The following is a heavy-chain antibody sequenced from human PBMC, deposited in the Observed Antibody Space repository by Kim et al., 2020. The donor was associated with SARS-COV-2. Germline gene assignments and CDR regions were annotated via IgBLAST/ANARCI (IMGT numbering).Heavy chain of an antibody. V-gene: IGHV4-38-2*01. D-gene: IGHD3-22*01. CDR2: LSPLFLP. Sequence: SAPLSLPFPFSSSSLLFFFFWGWLRPPPGPSLSFLFLLSPLFLPSSPPSLPLLVPLSVDPSQNQFSLKLSSVTAADTAVYYCARTLDNSGYYPFDYWGQGTQITDSS. J-gene: IGHJ4*02. CDR1: SSSLLFFFF. CDR3: ARTLDNSGYYPFDY.